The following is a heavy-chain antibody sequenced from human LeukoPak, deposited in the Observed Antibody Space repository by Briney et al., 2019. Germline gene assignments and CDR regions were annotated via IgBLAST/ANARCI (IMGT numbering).Heavy chain of an antibody. V-gene: IGHV4-31*03. CDR2: IYYSGST. D-gene: IGHD3-9*01. CDR3: ARVSAYDILTGYRTGGWFDP. J-gene: IGHJ5*02. Sequence: SETLSLTCTVSGGSISSGGYYWSWIRQHRGKGLEWIEYIYYSGSTYYNPSLKSRFTISVDTSKNQFSLKLSSVTAADTAVYYCARVSAYDILTGYRTGGWFDPWGQGTLVTVSS. CDR1: GGSISSGGYY.